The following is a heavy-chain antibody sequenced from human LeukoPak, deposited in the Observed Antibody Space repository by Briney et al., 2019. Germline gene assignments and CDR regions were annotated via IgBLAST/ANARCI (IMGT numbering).Heavy chain of an antibody. CDR3: AKPTSGDGSFLIDY. V-gene: IGHV3-33*06. D-gene: IGHD1-26*01. J-gene: IGHJ4*02. Sequence: GGSLRLSCAASGFTFSSYGMHWVRQAPGKGLEWVAVIWYDGSNKYYADSVKGRFTISRDNSRNTLYLQMSSLRAEDTAVYYCAKPTSGDGSFLIDYWGQGTLVTVSS. CDR1: GFTFSSYG. CDR2: IWYDGSNK.